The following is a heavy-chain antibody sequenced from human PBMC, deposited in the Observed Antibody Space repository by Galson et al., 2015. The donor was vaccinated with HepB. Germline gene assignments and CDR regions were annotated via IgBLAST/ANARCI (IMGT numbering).Heavy chain of an antibody. CDR3: AGRTRAPYQLLN. Sequence: SLRLSCAASGFTFSDYYMSWIRQAPGKGLEWVSYISSSSSYTNYADSVKGRFTISRDNAKNSLYLQMNSLRAEDTAVYYCAGRTRAPYQLLNWGQGTLVTVSS. CDR1: GFTFSDYY. J-gene: IGHJ4*02. D-gene: IGHD2-2*01. V-gene: IGHV3-11*06. CDR2: ISSSSSYT.